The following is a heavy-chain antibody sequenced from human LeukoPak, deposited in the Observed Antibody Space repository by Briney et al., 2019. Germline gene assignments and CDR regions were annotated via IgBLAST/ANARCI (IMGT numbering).Heavy chain of an antibody. Sequence: GGSLRLSCAASGFAFGSYGMSWVRQAPGKGLEWVAPISASGSNPHYSDSVKRRFTISRDNSKNTLYLQKNSVRADDTAVYYCANRYDSSGYYFFDYWGQGTPVTVSS. J-gene: IGHJ4*02. CDR1: GFAFGSYG. CDR3: ANRYDSSGYYFFDY. D-gene: IGHD3-22*01. CDR2: ISASGSNP. V-gene: IGHV3-23*01.